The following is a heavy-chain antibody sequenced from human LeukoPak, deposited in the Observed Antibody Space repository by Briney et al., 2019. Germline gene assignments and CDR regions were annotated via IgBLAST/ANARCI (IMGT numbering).Heavy chain of an antibody. V-gene: IGHV6-1*01. D-gene: IGHD1-26*01. CDR2: TYYRYERYN. J-gene: IGHJ4*02. CDR3: ARDWEGLDY. CDR1: GDSVSSNSVA. Sequence: SQTLSLMCAISGDSVSSNSVAWNWIRQSPSRGLERLGRTYYRYERYNDYAVSVRGRITIKPDTSKNQLSLQLNSVTPEDRAEYYCARDWEGLDYWGQGTLVTVSS.